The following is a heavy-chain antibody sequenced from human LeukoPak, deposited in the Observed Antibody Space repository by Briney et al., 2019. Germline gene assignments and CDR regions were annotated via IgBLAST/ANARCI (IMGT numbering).Heavy chain of an antibody. V-gene: IGHV3-48*04. CDR2: ISSSGSTI. CDR1: GFTFSSYS. Sequence: GGSLRLSCAASGFTFSSYSMNWVRQAPGKGLEWVSYISSSGSTIYYADSVKGRFTISRDNAKNSLYLQMNSLRAEDTAVYYCARVGRRNSILGYFDYWGQGTLVTVSS. D-gene: IGHD1-14*01. J-gene: IGHJ4*02. CDR3: ARVGRRNSILGYFDY.